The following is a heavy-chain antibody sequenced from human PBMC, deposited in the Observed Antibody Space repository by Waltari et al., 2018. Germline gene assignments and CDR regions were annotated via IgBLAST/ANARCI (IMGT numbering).Heavy chain of an antibody. CDR1: GGVLSPGPH. Sequence: QMQLQESGPGLVKPSETLSLTCPVPGGVLSPGPHWAWVRQPPGEGLEWIGSVYYTGTTYYHPSLKSRVTIFVDTSKNQFSLNLNSVTAADTAVYYCASPPRGSSYGSYDYWGQGTLVTVSS. CDR2: VYYTGTT. V-gene: IGHV4-39*01. CDR3: ASPPRGSSYGSYDY. J-gene: IGHJ4*02. D-gene: IGHD5-18*01.